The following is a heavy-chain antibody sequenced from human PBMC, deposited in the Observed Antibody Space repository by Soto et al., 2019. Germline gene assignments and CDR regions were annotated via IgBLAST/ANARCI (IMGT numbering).Heavy chain of an antibody. D-gene: IGHD1-20*01. V-gene: IGHV4-59*01. CDR2: IYYSGIT. CDR3: ARYKSNYYYGMDV. J-gene: IGHJ6*02. Sequence: WSVGDGSISSYYWCRIRKPPGKGLEWIGYIYYSGITNYNPSLKSRVTISVDTSKNQFSLKLSSVTAADTAVYYCARYKSNYYYGMDVWGQGTTVTVSS. CDR1: DGSISSYY.